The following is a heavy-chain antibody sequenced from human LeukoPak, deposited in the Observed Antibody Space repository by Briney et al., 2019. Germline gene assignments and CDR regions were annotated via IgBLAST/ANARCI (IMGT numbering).Heavy chain of an antibody. CDR1: GYTFTNYY. CDR3: ASLGGDYAYYYYMDV. Sequence: ASVKVSCKASGYTFTNYYMHWVRQAPGQGLEWMGIINPNGGSTSYAQKFQGRVTITADESTSTAYMELSSLRSEDTAVYYCASLGGDYAYYYYMDVWGKGTTVTISS. CDR2: INPNGGST. D-gene: IGHD4-17*01. V-gene: IGHV1-46*01. J-gene: IGHJ6*03.